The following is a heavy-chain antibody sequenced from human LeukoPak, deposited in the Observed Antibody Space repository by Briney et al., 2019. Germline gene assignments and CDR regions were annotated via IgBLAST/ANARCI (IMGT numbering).Heavy chain of an antibody. CDR2: ISYDGSNK. V-gene: IGHV3-30-3*01. CDR1: GFTFSSYA. Sequence: PGGFLRLSCAASGFTFSSYAMHWVRQAPGKGLEWVAVISYDGSNKYYADSVKGRFTISRDNSKNTLYLQMNSLRAEDTAVYYCARAAPGGTYYDFWSGPETPTPPDYWGQGTLVTVSS. D-gene: IGHD3-3*01. J-gene: IGHJ4*02. CDR3: ARAAPGGTYYDFWSGPETPTPPDY.